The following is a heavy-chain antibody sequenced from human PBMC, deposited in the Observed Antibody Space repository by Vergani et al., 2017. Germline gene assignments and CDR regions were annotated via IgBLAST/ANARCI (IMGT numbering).Heavy chain of an antibody. J-gene: IGHJ4*02. Sequence: QVQVVQSGAEVKKSGASVKVSCKTSGYTFSNYYMHWVRQAPGQGLEWMGIINPSGGHTNYGQKFQGRVTMTRDTSTSTVYMELSSLRSEDTAIYYCARGYYGILTGYRYWGQGTLVTVSA. D-gene: IGHD3-9*01. CDR3: ARGYYGILTGYRY. V-gene: IGHV1-46*03. CDR2: INPSGGHT. CDR1: GYTFSNYY.